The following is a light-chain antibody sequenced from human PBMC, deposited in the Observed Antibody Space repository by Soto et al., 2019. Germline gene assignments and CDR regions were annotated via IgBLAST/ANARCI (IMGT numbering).Light chain of an antibody. CDR3: QLYSSTPWT. Sequence: DIVMTQSPDSLAVSLGERATINCKSSQSVFYSSNNKNYLAWYQQKPGQPPRLLIYWASTRESGVPDRFSGSGSGTDFTLTISSLQAEDVAVYYCQLYSSTPWTFGQGTKVEIK. V-gene: IGKV4-1*01. CDR1: QSVFYSSNNKNY. CDR2: WAS. J-gene: IGKJ1*01.